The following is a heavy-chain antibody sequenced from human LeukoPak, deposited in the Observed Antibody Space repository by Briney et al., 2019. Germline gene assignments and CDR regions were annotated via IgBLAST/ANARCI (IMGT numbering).Heavy chain of an antibody. V-gene: IGHV3-74*01. CDR2: INSDGSST. D-gene: IGHD1-20*01. J-gene: IGHJ4*02. CDR1: GFTFSSYW. Sequence: GGSLRLSCAASGFTFSSYWMHWVRQAPGKGLVGVSRINSDGSSTSYADSVKGRFTISRGNAENTLYLQMNSLRAEDTAVYYCVRVDNWSDGKDYWGQGTLVTVSS. CDR3: VRVDNWSDGKDY.